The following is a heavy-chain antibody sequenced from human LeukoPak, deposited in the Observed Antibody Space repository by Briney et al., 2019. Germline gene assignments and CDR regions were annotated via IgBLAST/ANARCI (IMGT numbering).Heavy chain of an antibody. CDR2: ISNSGST. D-gene: IGHD2-15*01. Sequence: PSENLSLTCTGSGGSTSSNYWTWLPHAPVKELEWSGDISNSGSTSYNPSLKSRVTISIDTAKNQFSLNLSSVTAADTAVYYCGRDALVGYFSYYYMDVWGKGTTVTVSS. J-gene: IGHJ6*03. CDR3: GRDALVGYFSYYYMDV. CDR1: GGSTSSNY. V-gene: IGHV4-59*01.